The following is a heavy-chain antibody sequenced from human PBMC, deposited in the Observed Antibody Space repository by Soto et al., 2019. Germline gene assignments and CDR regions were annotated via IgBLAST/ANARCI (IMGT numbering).Heavy chain of an antibody. V-gene: IGHV4-30-4*01. Sequence: PSETLSLTCTVSGGSISSGDYYWSWIRQPPGKGLEWIGYIYYSGSTYYNPSLKSRVTIPVDTSKNQFSLKLSSVTAADTAVYYCARGRYSGYARPFDPWGQGTLVTVSS. D-gene: IGHD5-12*01. CDR3: ARGRYSGYARPFDP. CDR2: IYYSGST. J-gene: IGHJ5*02. CDR1: GGSISSGDYY.